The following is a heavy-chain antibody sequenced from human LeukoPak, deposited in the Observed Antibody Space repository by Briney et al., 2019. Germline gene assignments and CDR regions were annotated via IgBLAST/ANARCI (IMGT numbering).Heavy chain of an antibody. CDR1: GYTFTSYG. CDR3: ARASGVSSSWYGGSY. Sequence: ASVKVSCKASGYTFTSYGISWVRQAPGQGLEWMGWISAYNGNTNYAQKLQGRVTITTDTSTSTAYMELRSLRSDDTAVYYCARASGVSSSWYGGSYWGQGTLVTVSS. CDR2: ISAYNGNT. D-gene: IGHD6-13*01. V-gene: IGHV1-18*04. J-gene: IGHJ4*02.